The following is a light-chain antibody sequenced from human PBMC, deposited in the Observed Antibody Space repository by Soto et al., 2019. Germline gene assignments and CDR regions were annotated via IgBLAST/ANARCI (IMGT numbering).Light chain of an antibody. V-gene: IGLV1-40*01. J-gene: IGLJ2*01. CDR2: GNS. CDR3: QSYDSSLSGVV. Sequence: QSVLTQPPSVSGAPGQRVTISCTGSSSNIGAGYDVHWYQQLPGTAPKLLIYGNSNRPSGVPDRFSGSMSGTSASLAITGLQTEDEADFYCQSYDSSLSGVVFGGGPKLTVL. CDR1: SSNIGAGYD.